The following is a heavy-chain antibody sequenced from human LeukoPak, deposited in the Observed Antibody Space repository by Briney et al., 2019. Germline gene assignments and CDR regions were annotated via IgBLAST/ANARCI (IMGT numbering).Heavy chain of an antibody. J-gene: IGHJ4*02. CDR1: GGSITNYY. V-gene: IGHV4-59*08. CDR2: IYYSGST. CDR3: ARHRFYYDSSGYHPDFDY. Sequence: KPSETLSLTCTVSGGSITNYYWSWIRQPPGKGLEGIGYIYYSGSTNYNPSLKSRVTISVDTSKNQFSLKLSSVTAADTAVYYCARHRFYYDSSGYHPDFDYWGQGTLVTVSS. D-gene: IGHD3-22*01.